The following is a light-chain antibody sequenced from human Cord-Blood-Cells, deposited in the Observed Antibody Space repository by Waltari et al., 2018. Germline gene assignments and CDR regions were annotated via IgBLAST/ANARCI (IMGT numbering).Light chain of an antibody. Sequence: QSALTQPASVSGSPGQSITISCTGTSRDVGRYNLVSWYQQHPGKAPKLMIYEGSKRPSGVSNRFSGSKSCNTASLTISGLQAEDEADYYCCSYAGSSSVVFGGGTKLTVL. CDR3: CSYAGSSSVV. CDR1: SRDVGRYNL. J-gene: IGLJ2*01. V-gene: IGLV2-23*01. CDR2: EGS.